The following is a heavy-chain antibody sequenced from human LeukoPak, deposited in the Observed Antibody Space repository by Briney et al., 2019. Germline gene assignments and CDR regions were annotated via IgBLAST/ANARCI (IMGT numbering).Heavy chain of an antibody. Sequence: PSETLSLTCTVSGGSIGSNSSYWGWIRQPPGKGLEWIGTIYYSGSTYFNPSLKSRVTISVDTSKNQFSLKLSSVTAADTAVYYCASTNRRDGYKSFDYWGQGTLVTVSS. CDR3: ASTNRRDGYKSFDY. J-gene: IGHJ4*02. V-gene: IGHV4-39*01. D-gene: IGHD5-24*01. CDR1: GGSIGSNSSY. CDR2: IYYSGST.